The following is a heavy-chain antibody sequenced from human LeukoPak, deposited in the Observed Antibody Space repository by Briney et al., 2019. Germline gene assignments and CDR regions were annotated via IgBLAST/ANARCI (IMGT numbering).Heavy chain of an antibody. D-gene: IGHD5-24*01. Sequence: GGSLRLSCAASGFTFSDYYMSWIRQAPGKGLEWVSYISSSGSTIYYADSVKGRFTISRDNAKNSLYLQMNGLRAEDTAVYYCAKPPSPDGRDPWGQGTLVTVSS. CDR3: AKPPSPDGRDP. J-gene: IGHJ5*02. V-gene: IGHV3-11*04. CDR2: ISSSGSTI. CDR1: GFTFSDYY.